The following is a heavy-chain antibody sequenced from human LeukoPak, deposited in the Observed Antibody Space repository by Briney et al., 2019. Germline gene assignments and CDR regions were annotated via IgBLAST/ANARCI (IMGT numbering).Heavy chain of an antibody. CDR1: GGSISSYY. Sequence: SETLSLTCTVSGGSISSYYWSLIRQPPGKGLEWIGYIYYSGSTNYNPSLKSRVTISVDTSKNQFSLKLSSVTAADTAVYYCARLRSYCSSTSCYPGWFDPWGQGTLVTVSS. D-gene: IGHD2-2*01. CDR2: IYYSGST. J-gene: IGHJ5*02. CDR3: ARLRSYCSSTSCYPGWFDP. V-gene: IGHV4-59*08.